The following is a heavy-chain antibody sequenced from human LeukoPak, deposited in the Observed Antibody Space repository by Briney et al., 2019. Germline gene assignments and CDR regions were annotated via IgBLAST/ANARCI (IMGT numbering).Heavy chain of an antibody. CDR2: INPSSGST. V-gene: IGHV1-46*01. CDR1: GYSFTSYY. D-gene: IGHD1-26*01. CDR3: ARYGGNLRIYAFDI. J-gene: IGHJ3*02. Sequence: ASVKVSCKASGYSFTSYYVHWVRQAPGQGLEWMGIINPSSGSTDYAQKFQGRVTMTRDTSTSTVYMELSSLRSEDTAVYYCARYGGNLRIYAFDILGQGTMVTVSS.